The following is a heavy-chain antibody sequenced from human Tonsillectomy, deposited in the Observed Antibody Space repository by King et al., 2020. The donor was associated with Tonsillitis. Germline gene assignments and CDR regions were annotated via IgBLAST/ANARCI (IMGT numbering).Heavy chain of an antibody. V-gene: IGHV3-33*01. Sequence: VQLVESGGGVVQPGRSLRLSCAASGFTFSSYGMHWVRQAPGKGLEWVAVGWYDGSNKYYADSVKGRFTISRDNSKNTLYLQMNSLRAEDTAVYYCARVAGYYDSWFDPWGQGTLVTVSS. CDR2: GWYDGSNK. CDR3: ARVAGYYDSWFDP. CDR1: GFTFSSYG. J-gene: IGHJ5*02. D-gene: IGHD3-22*01.